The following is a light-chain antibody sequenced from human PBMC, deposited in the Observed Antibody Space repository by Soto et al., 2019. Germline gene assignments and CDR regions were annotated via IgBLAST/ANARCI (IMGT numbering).Light chain of an antibody. Sequence: QAVVTQPRSVSGSPGQSVTISCTGTNSDVGGYNYVSWYQQHPGKAPKLMIYDVNKRPSGVPDRFSGSKSGNTASLTISGLQAEDEADYYCCSYAGTYTWVFGGGTSSPS. J-gene: IGLJ3*02. CDR3: CSYAGTYTWV. V-gene: IGLV2-11*01. CDR2: DVN. CDR1: NSDVGGYNY.